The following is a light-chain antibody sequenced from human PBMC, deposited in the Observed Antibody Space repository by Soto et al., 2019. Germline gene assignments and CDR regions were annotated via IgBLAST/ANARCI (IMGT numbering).Light chain of an antibody. CDR1: QSISTY. Sequence: DIQMTQSPSSLSASIGDRITITCRASQSISTYLNWYQQRPGKAPNLLIYGASTLHNGVPSRFSGSGSATDFTLTISSLLPEDFATYYCQQSFITPPLTFGGGTKVEIK. V-gene: IGKV1-39*01. CDR3: QQSFITPPLT. CDR2: GAS. J-gene: IGKJ4*01.